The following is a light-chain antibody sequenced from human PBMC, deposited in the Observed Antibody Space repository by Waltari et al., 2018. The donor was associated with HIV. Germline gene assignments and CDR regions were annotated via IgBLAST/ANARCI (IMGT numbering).Light chain of an antibody. CDR2: EVT. J-gene: IGLJ2*01. Sequence: QSALTQPPSASGSPGQSVTISCTGTSSDVGAYKYVSWYQQHPGKAPKLMIYEVTKRPSGVPDRFSGSKSGNTASLTVSELQAEDEADYHCSSYATGNNVIFGGGTKLTVL. V-gene: IGLV2-8*01. CDR1: SSDVGAYKY. CDR3: SSYATGNNVI.